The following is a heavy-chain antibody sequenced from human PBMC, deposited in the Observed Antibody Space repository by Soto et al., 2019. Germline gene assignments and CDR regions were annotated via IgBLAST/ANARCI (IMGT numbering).Heavy chain of an antibody. CDR1: GGTFSSYA. Sequence: QVQLVQSGAEVKKPGSSVKVSCKASGGTFSSYAISWVRQAPGQGLEWMGGIIPIFGTANYAQKFQGRVTITADESTSTAYMELSSLRSEDTAVYYCARPYYYGSGWEMNAFYIWCQGTMVTVSS. D-gene: IGHD3-10*01. CDR2: IIPIFGTA. V-gene: IGHV1-69*01. CDR3: ARPYYYGSGWEMNAFYI. J-gene: IGHJ3*02.